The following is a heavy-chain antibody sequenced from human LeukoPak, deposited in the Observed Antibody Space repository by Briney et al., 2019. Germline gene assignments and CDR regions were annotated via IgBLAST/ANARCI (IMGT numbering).Heavy chain of an antibody. CDR3: AKGASGYEDYFDY. J-gene: IGHJ4*02. CDR2: IRYDGSNK. V-gene: IGHV3-30*02. CDR1: GFTFSSYG. D-gene: IGHD3-3*01. Sequence: PGGSLRLSCAASGFTFSSYGMHWVRQAPGKGLEWVAFIRYDGSNKYYADSVKGRFTISRDNSKNTLYLQMNSLRAEDTAVYYCAKGASGYEDYFDYWGQGTLVTVPS.